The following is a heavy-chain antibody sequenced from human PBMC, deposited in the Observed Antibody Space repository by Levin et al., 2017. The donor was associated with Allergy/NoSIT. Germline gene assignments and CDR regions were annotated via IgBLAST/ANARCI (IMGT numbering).Heavy chain of an antibody. J-gene: IGHJ4*02. CDR1: GFNFNSYA. V-gene: IGHV3-23*01. CDR2: ISGDGDSK. CDR3: AKSYSIFGVVTGRTDS. D-gene: IGHD3-3*01. Sequence: LPLTCAASGFNFNSYAMNWVRQAPGKGLGWVSAISGDGDSKYYADSVKGRFTISRDNSKNTLFLEMNSLRAEDTAVYYCAKSYSIFGVVTGRTDSWGQGTLVIVSS.